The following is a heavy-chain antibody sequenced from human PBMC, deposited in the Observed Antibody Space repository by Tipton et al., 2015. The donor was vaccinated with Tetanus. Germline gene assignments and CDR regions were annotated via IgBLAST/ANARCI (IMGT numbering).Heavy chain of an antibody. CDR2: VYYTGDT. J-gene: IGHJ1*01. Sequence: TLSLTCTVSGDSVSGYYWSWIRQPPGKGLEWVGYVYYTGDTNYNPSLKSRVTISMDRSENQISLKMTSVTAADTVVYYCAGVTAQRTELYFEHWGQGTQVTVSS. V-gene: IGHV4-59*02. D-gene: IGHD2-8*02. CDR1: GDSVSGYY. CDR3: AGVTAQRTELYFEH.